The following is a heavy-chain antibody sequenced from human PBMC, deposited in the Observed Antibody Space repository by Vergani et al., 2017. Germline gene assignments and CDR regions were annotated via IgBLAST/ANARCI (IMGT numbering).Heavy chain of an antibody. CDR2: IRYDGSNK. D-gene: IGHD3-9*01. CDR3: AKDLDDILAGPFDY. J-gene: IGHJ4*02. Sequence: QVQLVESGGGVVQPGGSLRLSCAASGFTFSSYGMHWVRQAPGKGLEWVAFIRYDGSNKYYDDSVKGRFTISRDNSKNTLYLQMNSLRAEDTAVYYCAKDLDDILAGPFDYWGQGTLVTVSS. V-gene: IGHV3-30*02. CDR1: GFTFSSYG.